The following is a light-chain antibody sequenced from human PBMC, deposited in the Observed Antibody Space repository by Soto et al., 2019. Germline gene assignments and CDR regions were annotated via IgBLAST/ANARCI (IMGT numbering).Light chain of an antibody. Sequence: DIQMTQSPSTLSASVGDRVTITCRASQSINHWLAWYQQKPGKAPKLFIFKASTLESGVPSRFSGSGSGTAFTLSISSLQPDDFATYFCQQYESFPRTFGQWTKVEIK. CDR1: QSINHW. CDR2: KAS. J-gene: IGKJ1*01. V-gene: IGKV1-5*03. CDR3: QQYESFPRT.